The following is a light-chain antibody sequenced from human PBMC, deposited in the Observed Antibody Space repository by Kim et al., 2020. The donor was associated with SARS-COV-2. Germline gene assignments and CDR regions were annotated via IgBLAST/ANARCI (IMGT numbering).Light chain of an antibody. Sequence: SPGERGTLSCRASQAIDNNYLAWYQQKPGQSPSLLIYAASRRATGVPDRFRGSGSGTDFSLTISGLEPGDSAVYFCQRYDSPPWTFGPGTKVDIK. J-gene: IGKJ1*01. CDR1: QAIDNNY. CDR2: AAS. V-gene: IGKV3-20*01. CDR3: QRYDSPPWT.